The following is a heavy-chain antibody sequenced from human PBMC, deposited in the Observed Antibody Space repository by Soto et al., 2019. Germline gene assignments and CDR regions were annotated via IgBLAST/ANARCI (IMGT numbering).Heavy chain of an antibody. V-gene: IGHV4-59*08. J-gene: IGHJ6*02. Sequence: SETLCLTCTVSGGSISSYYWSWIRQPPGKGLEWIGYIYYSGSTNYNPSLKSRVTISVDTSKNQFSLKLSSVTAADTAVYYCARQINLERRHYYYYGMDVWGQGTTVTVSS. CDR3: ARQINLERRHYYYYGMDV. CDR1: GGSISSYY. CDR2: IYYSGST. D-gene: IGHD1-1*01.